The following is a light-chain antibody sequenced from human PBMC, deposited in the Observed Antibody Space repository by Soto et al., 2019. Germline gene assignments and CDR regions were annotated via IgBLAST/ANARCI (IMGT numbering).Light chain of an antibody. CDR1: QSVSSSY. Sequence: EIVLTQSPGTLSLSPGERATLSCRATQSVSSSYLAWYQHKPGQAPRLLIYGASRRATGIPDRFSGSGSGTDFPLTISRLDPKDFAVYYCHQYGASPWTFGQGTKVEIK. V-gene: IGKV3-20*01. J-gene: IGKJ1*01. CDR2: GAS. CDR3: HQYGASPWT.